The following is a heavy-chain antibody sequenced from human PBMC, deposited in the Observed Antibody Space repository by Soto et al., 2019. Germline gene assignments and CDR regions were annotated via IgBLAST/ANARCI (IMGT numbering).Heavy chain of an antibody. J-gene: IGHJ6*02. CDR2: INAGNGNT. D-gene: IGHD2-2*01. V-gene: IGHV1-3*01. Sequence: QVQLVQSGAEVKKPGASVKVSCKASGYTFTSYAMHWVRQAPGQRLEWMGWINAGNGNTKYSQKFQGRVTITRDTPASTAYMGLSSRRSEDTAVYYCARVRRDIVVVPAYDYYYGMDVWGQGTTVTVSS. CDR3: ARVRRDIVVVPAYDYYYGMDV. CDR1: GYTFTSYA.